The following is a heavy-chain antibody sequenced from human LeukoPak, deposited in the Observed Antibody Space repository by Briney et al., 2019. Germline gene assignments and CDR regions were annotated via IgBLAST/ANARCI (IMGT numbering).Heavy chain of an antibody. CDR1: GFTFSRYS. Sequence: VGSLRLSCAASGFTFSRYSMNCVRQALREGRGWVSSISSSSSYIYYADSVEGRFTISRDNAKNSLYLQMNSLRAEDTAVYYCARVGNTAMLPFDYWGQGTLVTVSS. D-gene: IGHD5-18*01. CDR3: ARVGNTAMLPFDY. V-gene: IGHV3-21*01. J-gene: IGHJ4*02. CDR2: ISSSSSYI.